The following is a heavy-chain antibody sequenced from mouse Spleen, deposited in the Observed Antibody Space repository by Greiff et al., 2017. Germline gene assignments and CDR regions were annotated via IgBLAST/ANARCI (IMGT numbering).Heavy chain of an antibody. J-gene: IGHJ3*01. Sequence: QVQLQQPGAELVKPGASVKLSCKASGYTFTSYRMHWVKQRPGQGLEWIGMIHPNSGSTKYNEKFKSKATLTVDKSSSTAYMQLSSMTSEDSAVYCCACTLFAYWGEGTLVTVSA. V-gene: IGHV1-64*01. CDR3: ACTLFAY. CDR2: IHPNSGST. CDR1: GYTFTSYR.